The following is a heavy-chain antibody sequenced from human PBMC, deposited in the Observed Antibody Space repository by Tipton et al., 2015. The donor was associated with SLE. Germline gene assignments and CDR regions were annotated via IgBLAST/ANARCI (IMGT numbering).Heavy chain of an antibody. J-gene: IGHJ6*02. CDR3: ARQDYYYGMDV. CDR1: GGSINSHF. Sequence: GLVKPSETLSLTCTVSGGSINSHFWSWIRQPPGKGLEWIGYIYYSGGTNYNPSLKSRVTITVDTSKNQFSLKLSSVTTADTAVYYCARQDYYYGMDVWGQGTTVTVSS. V-gene: IGHV4-59*11. CDR2: IYYSGGT.